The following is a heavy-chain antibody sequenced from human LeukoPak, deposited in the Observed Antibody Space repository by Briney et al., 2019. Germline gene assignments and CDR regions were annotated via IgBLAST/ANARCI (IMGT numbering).Heavy chain of an antibody. V-gene: IGHV4-4*02. D-gene: IGHD2-8*01. Sequence: SETLSLTCTVSGGSITSDSWWTWVRQPPGKGLEWIGEIYHSGSTRYYPSLESRVTISVDKSENQFSLRLNSVTAADTAVYYCARDPDGNGLNFDYWGQGTLVTVSS. CDR1: GGSITSDSW. CDR2: IYHSGST. J-gene: IGHJ4*02. CDR3: ARDPDGNGLNFDY.